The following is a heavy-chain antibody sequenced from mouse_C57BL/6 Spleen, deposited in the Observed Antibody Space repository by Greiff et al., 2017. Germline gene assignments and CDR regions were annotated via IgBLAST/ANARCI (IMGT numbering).Heavy chain of an antibody. CDR3: ARNHGSSRWYFDV. V-gene: IGHV1-53*01. CDR1: GYTFTSYW. Sequence: VQLQQSGTELVKPGASVKLSCKASGYTFTSYWMHWVKQRPGQGLEWIGNINPSNGGTNYNEKFKSKATLTVDKSSSTAYMQLSSLTSEDSAVYYCARNHGSSRWYFDVWGTGTTVTVSS. J-gene: IGHJ1*03. CDR2: INPSNGGT. D-gene: IGHD1-1*01.